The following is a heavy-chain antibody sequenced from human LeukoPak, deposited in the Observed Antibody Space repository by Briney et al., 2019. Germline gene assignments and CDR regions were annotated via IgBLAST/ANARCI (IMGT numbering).Heavy chain of an antibody. D-gene: IGHD6-19*01. V-gene: IGHV3-7*04. CDR3: ARGSGWYYY. Sequence: GGSLRLSCAASGFTFSNHWMSWVRQAPGKGLERVANIKQDGSEKYYVDSVKGRFTISRDNAKNSLYLQMNSLRAEDTAVYYCARGSGWYYYWGQGTLVTVSS. J-gene: IGHJ4*02. CDR2: IKQDGSEK. CDR1: GFTFSNHW.